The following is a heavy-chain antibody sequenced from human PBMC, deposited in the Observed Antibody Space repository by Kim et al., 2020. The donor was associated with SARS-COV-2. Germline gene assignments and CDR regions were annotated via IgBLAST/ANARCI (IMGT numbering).Heavy chain of an antibody. V-gene: IGHV3-66*02. J-gene: IGHJ4*02. Sequence: GGSLRLSCAASGFTVSSNYMSWVRQAPGKGLEWVSVIYSGGSTYYADSVKGRFTISRDNSKNTLYLQMNSLRAEDTAVYYCARDLRDLGSGIDYWGQGTLVTVSS. CDR3: ARDLRDLGSGIDY. D-gene: IGHD3-10*01. CDR2: IYSGGST. CDR1: GFTVSSNY.